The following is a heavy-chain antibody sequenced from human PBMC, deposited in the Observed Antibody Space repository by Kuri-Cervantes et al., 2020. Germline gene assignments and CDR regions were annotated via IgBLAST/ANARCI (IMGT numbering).Heavy chain of an antibody. D-gene: IGHD6-19*01. Sequence: ESLCLACAASGFTFSSYWMSWVRQAPGKGLEWVANINPDGSEKYYVDSVKGRFTISSDNAKNSLYLQMSSLRAEDTAVYYCSGGAVSFDYWGQGTLVTVSS. V-gene: IGHV3-7*01. J-gene: IGHJ4*02. CDR2: INPDGSEK. CDR1: GFTFSSYW. CDR3: SGGAVSFDY.